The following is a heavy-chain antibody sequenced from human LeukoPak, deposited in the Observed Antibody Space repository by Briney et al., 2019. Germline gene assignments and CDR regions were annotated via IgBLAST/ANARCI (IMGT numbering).Heavy chain of an antibody. D-gene: IGHD3-9*01. Sequence: ASVKVSCKASGYTFTGYYMHWVRQAPGQGLEWMGWINPNSGGTNYAQRFQGRVTMTRDTSISTAYMELSRLRSDGTAVYYCARESSNYDILTGYYNYWGQGTLVTVSS. CDR3: ARESSNYDILTGYYNY. CDR1: GYTFTGYY. V-gene: IGHV1-2*02. CDR2: INPNSGGT. J-gene: IGHJ4*02.